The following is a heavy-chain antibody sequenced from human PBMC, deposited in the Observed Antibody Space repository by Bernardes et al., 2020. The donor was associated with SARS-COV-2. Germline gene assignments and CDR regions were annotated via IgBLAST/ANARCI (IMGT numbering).Heavy chain of an antibody. V-gene: IGHV3-64*01. CDR3: AREFVAGTLDY. Sequence: GGSLRLSCAASGFTLGGHHMYWVRQFPGKGLECVSAINPDGYRTYYANSVKGRFTISRDNSKNTLYLQMGSLRDEDTAVYYCAREFVAGTLDYWGQGTPVTVSS. J-gene: IGHJ4*02. CDR1: GFTLGGHH. CDR2: INPDGYRT. D-gene: IGHD1-7*01.